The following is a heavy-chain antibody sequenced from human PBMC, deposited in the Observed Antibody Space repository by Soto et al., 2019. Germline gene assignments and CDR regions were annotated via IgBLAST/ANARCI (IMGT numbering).Heavy chain of an antibody. CDR1: GGTFSTYS. D-gene: IGHD3-16*01. Sequence: QVQLVQSGAEVKKPGSSVKVSCKASGGTFSTYSISWVRQAPGQGLQWMGGTIPLFGTANYAQKFQGRLTITADESTSTAYMELSSLRSEDTAVYYCARGGKHPKPSYYYTMDVWGQGTTVTVSS. CDR2: TIPLFGTA. J-gene: IGHJ6*02. V-gene: IGHV1-69*01. CDR3: ARGGKHPKPSYYYTMDV.